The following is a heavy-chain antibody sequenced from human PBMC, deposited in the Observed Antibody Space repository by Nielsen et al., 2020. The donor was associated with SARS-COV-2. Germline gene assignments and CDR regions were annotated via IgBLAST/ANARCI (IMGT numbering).Heavy chain of an antibody. D-gene: IGHD4-11*01. J-gene: IGHJ6*02. CDR1: GGSISSGGYY. Sequence: SETLSLTCTVSGGSISSGGYYWSWIRQHPGKGLEWIGYIYYSGSTYCNPSLKSRVTISVDTSKNQFSLKLSSVTAADTAVYYCAGDYRRNYYYGMDVWGQGTTVTVSS. V-gene: IGHV4-31*03. CDR3: AGDYRRNYYYGMDV. CDR2: IYYSGST.